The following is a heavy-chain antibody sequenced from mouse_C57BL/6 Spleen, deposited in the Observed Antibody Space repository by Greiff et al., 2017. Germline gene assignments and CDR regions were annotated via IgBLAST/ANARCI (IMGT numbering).Heavy chain of an antibody. V-gene: IGHV1-82*01. CDR2: IYPGDGDT. CDR1: GYAFSSSW. J-gene: IGHJ3*01. D-gene: IGHD2-1*01. CDR3: GDGNYAAY. Sequence: VQLQQSGPELVKPGASVKISCKASGYAFSSSWMNWVKQRPGKGLEWIGRIYPGDGDTNYNGKFKGKATLTADKSSSTAYMQLSSLTSEDSAVYFCGDGNYAAYWGQGTLVTVSA.